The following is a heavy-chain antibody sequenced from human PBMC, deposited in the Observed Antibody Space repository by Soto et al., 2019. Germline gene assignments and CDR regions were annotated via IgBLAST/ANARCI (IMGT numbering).Heavy chain of an antibody. CDR1: GGSISSGDYY. V-gene: IGHV4-30-4*01. CDR3: ARGRGYSYGFYYFDY. CDR2: IYYSGST. J-gene: IGHJ4*02. Sequence: SETLSLTCTVSGGSISSGDYYWSWIRQPPGKGLEWTGYIYYSGSTYYNPSLKSRVTISVDTSKNQFSLKLSSVTAADTAVYYCARGRGYSYGFYYFDYWGQGTLVTVSS. D-gene: IGHD5-18*01.